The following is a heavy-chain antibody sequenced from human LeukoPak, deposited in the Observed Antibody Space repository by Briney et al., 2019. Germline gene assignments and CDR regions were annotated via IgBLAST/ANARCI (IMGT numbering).Heavy chain of an antibody. V-gene: IGHV4-39*01. Sequence: PSETLSLTCTVSGGSISSSSYYWGWIRQPPGKGLEWIGSIYHSGSTYYSPSLKSRVTISVETSKNQFSLKLSSVTAADTAVYYCARRLTYYYGSGSYSAFDIWGQGTMVTVSS. D-gene: IGHD3-10*01. J-gene: IGHJ3*02. CDR2: IYHSGST. CDR1: GGSISSSSYY. CDR3: ARRLTYYYGSGSYSAFDI.